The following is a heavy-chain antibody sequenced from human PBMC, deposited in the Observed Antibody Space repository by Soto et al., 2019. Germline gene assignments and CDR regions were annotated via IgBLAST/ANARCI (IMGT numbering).Heavy chain of an antibody. CDR2: FDGEDGQT. CDR3: GITGETGPPEG. D-gene: IGHD1-26*01. V-gene: IGHV1-24*01. J-gene: IGHJ4*02. Sequence: ASVKVSCKVSGYSFSEMSMHWVRQTPEKGLEWMGSFDGEDGQTMYAQKFQGRVTMTEDTSADTAYMELSSLRSDDTAVYYCGITGETGPPEGWGQGSLDTGSS. CDR1: GYSFSEMS.